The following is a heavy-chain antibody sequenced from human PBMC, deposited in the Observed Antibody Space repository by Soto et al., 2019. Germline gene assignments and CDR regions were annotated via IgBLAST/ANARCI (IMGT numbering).Heavy chain of an antibody. Sequence: SETLSLTCTVSGGSISSGGYYWSWIRQHPGKGLEWIGYIYYSGSTYYNPSLKSRVTISVDTSKNQFSLKLSSVTAADTAVYYCARDYRKGYCSSTSCYHYYYGMDVWGQGTTVTVSS. CDR2: IYYSGST. CDR1: GGSISSGGYY. CDR3: ARDYRKGYCSSTSCYHYYYGMDV. V-gene: IGHV4-31*03. J-gene: IGHJ6*02. D-gene: IGHD2-2*01.